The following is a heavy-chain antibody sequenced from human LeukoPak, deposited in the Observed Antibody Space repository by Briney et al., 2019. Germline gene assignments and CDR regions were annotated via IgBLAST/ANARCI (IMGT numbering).Heavy chain of an antibody. D-gene: IGHD2-15*01. CDR2: IYPGDSDT. V-gene: IGHV5-51*01. Sequence: GSSLKFSCRGSGDSFTSYWIGWVRQMPGKALEWMGIIYPGDSDTRYSPSFQGQVTISADKSISTAYLQWSSLKASDTAMYYCASLDVVVVAATPIYWFDPWGQGTLVTVSS. CDR3: ASLDVVVVAATPIYWFDP. J-gene: IGHJ5*02. CDR1: GDSFTSYW.